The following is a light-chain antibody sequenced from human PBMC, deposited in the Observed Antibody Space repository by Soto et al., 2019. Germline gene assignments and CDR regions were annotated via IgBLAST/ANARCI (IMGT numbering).Light chain of an antibody. J-gene: IGKJ1*01. V-gene: IGKV1-5*01. CDR2: DAS. Sequence: DIQMTQSPSTLSASVGDRVTITCRASQSISTWLAWYQQKPGKDPNLLIYDASNLESGVPSRFSGSGSGTEFTLTINSLQPDDFATYYCQQYHNYRTFGQGTKVEIK. CDR3: QQYHNYRT. CDR1: QSISTW.